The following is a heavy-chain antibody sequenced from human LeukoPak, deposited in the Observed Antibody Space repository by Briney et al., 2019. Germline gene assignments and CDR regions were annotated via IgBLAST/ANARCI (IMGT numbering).Heavy chain of an antibody. D-gene: IGHD6-6*01. CDR2: INWNGGST. CDR1: GFTFSNSW. J-gene: IGHJ6*03. Sequence: PGGSLRLSCAVSGFTFSNSWMPWVRQTPGKGLEWVSGINWNGGSTGYAVSEKARFTISREKRKNSLYLQMHSLRAEHTGLYYCARDMPAARSYYCYYRDVWRERTNDTVPS. V-gene: IGHV3-20*04. CDR3: ARDMPAARSYYCYYRDV.